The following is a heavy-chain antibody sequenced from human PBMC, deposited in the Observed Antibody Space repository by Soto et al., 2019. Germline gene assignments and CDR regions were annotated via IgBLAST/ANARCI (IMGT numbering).Heavy chain of an antibody. V-gene: IGHV3-23*01. CDR2: ISGSGGST. CDR1: GFTFSSYS. D-gene: IGHD3-22*01. CDR3: AKRHYDSTGHVDY. Sequence: PGGSLRLSCAASGFTFSSYSLSWVRQAPGNGLEWVSAISGSGGSTYYADSVQGRFTISRDNSKNTLYLQMNSLRAEDTAVYYCAKRHYDSTGHVDYWGRGTLVTVSS. J-gene: IGHJ4*02.